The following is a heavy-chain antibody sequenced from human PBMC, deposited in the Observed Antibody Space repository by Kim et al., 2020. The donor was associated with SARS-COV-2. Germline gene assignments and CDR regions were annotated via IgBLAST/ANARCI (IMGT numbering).Heavy chain of an antibody. V-gene: IGHV4-31*03. Sequence: SETLSLTCTVSGGSISSGGYYWSWIRQHPGKGLEWIGYIYYSGSTYYNPSLKSRVTISVDTSKNQFSLKLSSVTAADTAVYYCARVMGGYSYGWFLDYWGQGTLVTVSS. J-gene: IGHJ4*02. D-gene: IGHD5-18*01. CDR1: GGSISSGGYY. CDR3: ARVMGGYSYGWFLDY. CDR2: IYYSGST.